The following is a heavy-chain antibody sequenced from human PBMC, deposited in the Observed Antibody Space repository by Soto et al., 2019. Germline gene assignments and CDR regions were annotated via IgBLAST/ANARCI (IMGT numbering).Heavy chain of an antibody. CDR1: GFTFSDHY. J-gene: IGHJ4*02. D-gene: IGHD6-19*01. CDR3: TRVRLGRSRSSDY. Sequence: EVQLVESGGGLVQPEGSLSRSCAASGFTFSDHYMDWVRQAPGKGLEWVGRIKNKANSYTTEYAAPVKGRFIISRDASKNSVFLQMNRLKTDDTAVYYCTRVRLGRSRSSDYWGQGILGTFSS. CDR2: IKNKANSYTT. V-gene: IGHV3-72*01.